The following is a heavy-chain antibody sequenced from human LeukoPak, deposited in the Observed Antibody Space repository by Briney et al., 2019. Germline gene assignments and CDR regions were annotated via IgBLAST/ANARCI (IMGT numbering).Heavy chain of an antibody. V-gene: IGHV4-59*01. CDR2: VYHTGST. Sequence: SETLSLTCSVSGGSIRSYYWAWIRQPPGKGLEWIGHVYHTGSTNSNPSLKSRVTISIDTSKNQLSLRLSSVTAADTAVYFCARDYSTSFLYFDLWGRGTLVTVSS. J-gene: IGHJ2*01. D-gene: IGHD2-2*01. CDR3: ARDYSTSFLYFDL. CDR1: GGSIRSYY.